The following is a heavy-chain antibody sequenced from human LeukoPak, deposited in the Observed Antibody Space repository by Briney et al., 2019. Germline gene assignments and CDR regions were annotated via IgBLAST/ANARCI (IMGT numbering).Heavy chain of an antibody. CDR3: EREGRVVPAAMPLLMGCWFDT. V-gene: IGHV3-21*01. D-gene: IGHD2-2*01. J-gene: IGHJ5*02. CDR1: GFTFSSYS. CDR2: ISSSSSYI. Sequence: GGSLRLSCAASGFTFSSYSMNWVRQAPGKGLEWVSSISSSSSYIYYADSVKGRFTISRDNSKNSLFLQMNSLRAEDTAVYYFEREGRVVPAAMPLLMGCWFDTWGKGTLVTVS.